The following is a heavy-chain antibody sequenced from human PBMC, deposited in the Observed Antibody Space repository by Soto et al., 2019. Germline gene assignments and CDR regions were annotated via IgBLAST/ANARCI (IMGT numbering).Heavy chain of an antibody. J-gene: IGHJ4*02. CDR3: ASSPKPAARWQYSYGYGQLDFDY. V-gene: IGHV4-59*01. D-gene: IGHD5-18*01. Sequence: SETLSLTCTVSGGSISSYYWSWIRQPPGKGLEWIGYIYYSGSTNYNPSLQSRVTISVDTSKNQFSLKLSSVTAADTAVYYCASSPKPAARWQYSYGYGQLDFDYWGQGTLVTVSS. CDR2: IYYSGST. CDR1: GGSISSYY.